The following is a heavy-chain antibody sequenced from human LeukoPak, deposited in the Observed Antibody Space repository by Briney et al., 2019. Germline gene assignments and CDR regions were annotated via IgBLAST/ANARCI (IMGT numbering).Heavy chain of an antibody. J-gene: IGHJ4*02. CDR1: GYTFTGYY. CDR2: INPNSGGT. CDR3: ARARSGSYEDY. V-gene: IGHV1-2*02. D-gene: IGHD3-10*01. Sequence: ASVKVSCKASGYTFTGYYIHWVRQAPGQGLEWMGWINPNSGGTNYAQKFQGRVTMTRDTPISTAYMELSRLRSDDTAVYYCARARSGSYEDYWGQGTLVTVSS.